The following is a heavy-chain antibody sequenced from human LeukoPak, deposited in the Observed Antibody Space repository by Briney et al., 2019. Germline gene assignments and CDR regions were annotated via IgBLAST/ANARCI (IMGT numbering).Heavy chain of an antibody. Sequence: ASVKVSCKASGYTFTGYYMHWVRQAPGQGLEWMGWINPNSGGTNYAQKFQGRVTMTRDTSISTAHMELSRLRSDDTAVYYCARDQEVVTAPGLNWFDPWGQGTLVTVSS. V-gene: IGHV1-2*02. CDR3: ARDQEVVTAPGLNWFDP. CDR2: INPNSGGT. CDR1: GYTFTGYY. J-gene: IGHJ5*02. D-gene: IGHD2-21*02.